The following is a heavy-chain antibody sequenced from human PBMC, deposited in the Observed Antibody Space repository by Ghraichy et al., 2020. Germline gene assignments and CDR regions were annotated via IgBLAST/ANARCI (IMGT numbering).Heavy chain of an antibody. CDR2: IYYSGST. CDR1: GGSISSGGYY. CDR3: ARDWAPGSPAGSAFDI. D-gene: IGHD3-16*01. Sequence: SETLSLTCTVSGGSISSGGYYWSWIRQHPGKGLEWIGYIYYSGSTYYNPSLKSRVTISVDTSKNQFSLKLSSVTAADTAVYYCARDWAPGSPAGSAFDIWGQGTMVTVSS. V-gene: IGHV4-31*03. J-gene: IGHJ3*02.